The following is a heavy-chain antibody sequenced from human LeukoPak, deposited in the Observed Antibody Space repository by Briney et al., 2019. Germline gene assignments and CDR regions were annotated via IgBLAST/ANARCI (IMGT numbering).Heavy chain of an antibody. CDR1: GYTFTGYY. J-gene: IGHJ3*02. V-gene: IGHV1-2*02. D-gene: IGHD7-27*01. CDR2: INPNSGGT. Sequence: ASVKVSCKAYGYTFTGYYMHWVRQAPGQGLEWMGWINPNSGGTNYAQKFQGRVTMTRDTSISTAYMELSSLRSEDTAVYYCARDLEMGKAFDIWGQGTMVTVSS. CDR3: ARDLEMGKAFDI.